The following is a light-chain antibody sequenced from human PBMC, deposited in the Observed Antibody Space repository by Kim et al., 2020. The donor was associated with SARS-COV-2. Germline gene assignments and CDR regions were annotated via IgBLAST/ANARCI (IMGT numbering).Light chain of an antibody. J-gene: IGLJ3*02. CDR1: SSDVGGYNY. CDR3: SSYTSSSTLV. Sequence: QSALTQPASVSGSPGQSVTISCTGTSSDVGGYNYASWYQQHPGKAPKLMIYDVSNRPSGVPNRFSGSQSGNTASLTLSGLQAEDEADYYCSSYTSSSTLVFGGGTQLTVL. CDR2: DVS. V-gene: IGLV2-14*03.